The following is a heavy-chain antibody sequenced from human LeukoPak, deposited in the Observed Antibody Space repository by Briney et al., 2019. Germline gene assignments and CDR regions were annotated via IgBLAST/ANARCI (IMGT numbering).Heavy chain of an antibody. Sequence: PSETLSLTCTVSGGSISSYYWSWIRQPPGKGLEWIGSIYYSGSTNYIPSLKSRVTISVDTSKNQFSLKLSSMTAADTAVYYCARSPEDFGVVIYFDYWGQGTLVTVSS. CDR3: ARSPEDFGVVIYFDY. J-gene: IGHJ4*02. CDR2: IYYSGST. CDR1: GGSISSYY. V-gene: IGHV4-59*01. D-gene: IGHD3-3*01.